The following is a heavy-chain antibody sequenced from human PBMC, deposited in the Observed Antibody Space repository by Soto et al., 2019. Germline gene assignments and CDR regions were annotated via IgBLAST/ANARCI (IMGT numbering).Heavy chain of an antibody. V-gene: IGHV1-46*01. J-gene: IGHJ4*02. D-gene: IGHD6-13*01. CDR3: ARDLAAGDH. CDR2: INPASGST. CDR1: GYTFTHYY. Sequence: QVQLVQSGAEVKKPGASVKVSCRTSGYTFTHYYIHWVRQAPGQGLEWLGIINPASGSTNYAQDFQGRVTLSMDTSTTTFYMELSGLRAEDTAIFYFARDLAAGDHWGQGTLVTVSS.